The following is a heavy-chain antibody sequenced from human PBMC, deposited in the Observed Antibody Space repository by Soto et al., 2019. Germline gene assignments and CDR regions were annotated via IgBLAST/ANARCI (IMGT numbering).Heavy chain of an antibody. D-gene: IGHD3-10*01. Sequence: QGQLVQSGAEVKKPGASVKVSCKASGYTFTSYPMHWVRQAPEQRPEWMGWINIAKGNTQYSQKLQGRVTFTRDTSASTAYMELSTLRSEDTAVYYCARSSGSFYTLGHWGQGTLVTVSS. CDR1: GYTFTSYP. CDR3: ARSSGSFYTLGH. J-gene: IGHJ4*02. V-gene: IGHV1-3*04. CDR2: INIAKGNT.